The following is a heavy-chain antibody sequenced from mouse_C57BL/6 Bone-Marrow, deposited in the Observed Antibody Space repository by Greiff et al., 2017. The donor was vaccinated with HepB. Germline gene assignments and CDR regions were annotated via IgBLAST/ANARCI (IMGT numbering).Heavy chain of an antibody. D-gene: IGHD1-1*01. J-gene: IGHJ2*01. CDR3: ARDYYGSSYFDY. CDR2: INPYNGGT. Sequence: EVQLQQSGPVLVKPGASVKMSCKASGYTFTDYYMNWVKQSHGKSLEWIGVINPYNGGTSYNQKFKGKATLTVDKSSSTAYMELNGLTSEDSAVYYCARDYYGSSYFDYWGQGTTLTVSS. CDR1: GYTFTDYY. V-gene: IGHV1-19*01.